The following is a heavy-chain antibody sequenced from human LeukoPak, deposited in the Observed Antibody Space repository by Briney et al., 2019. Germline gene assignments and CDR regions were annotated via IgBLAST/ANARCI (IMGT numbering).Heavy chain of an antibody. V-gene: IGHV4-4*07. D-gene: IGHD1-1*01. CDR2: IYTSGST. Sequence: SETLSLTCTVSGGSISSYYWSFIRQPAGKGLEWIGRIYTSGSTNYNPSLKSRLTMSVDTSKNQFSLKLTSVTAADTAIYYCAREFSRERACDYWGQGTLVTVSS. CDR3: AREFSRERACDY. J-gene: IGHJ4*02. CDR1: GGSISSYY.